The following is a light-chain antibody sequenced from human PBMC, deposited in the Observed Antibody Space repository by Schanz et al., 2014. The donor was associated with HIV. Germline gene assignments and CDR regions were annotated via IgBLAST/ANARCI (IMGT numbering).Light chain of an antibody. J-gene: IGLJ3*02. Sequence: QSALTQPPSASGSPGQSVTISCTGTSSDVGGYNSVSWYQQHPGKAPKLMIYEVSKRPSGVPDRFSGSKSGNSASLTVSGLQADDEADYYCSSYAATSNVLFGGGTKLTVL. CDR1: SSDVGGYNS. V-gene: IGLV2-8*01. CDR2: EVS. CDR3: SSYAATSNVL.